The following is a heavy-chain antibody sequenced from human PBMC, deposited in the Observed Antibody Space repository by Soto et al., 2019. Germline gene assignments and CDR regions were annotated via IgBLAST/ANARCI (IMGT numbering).Heavy chain of an antibody. CDR2: IYPGDSDT. D-gene: IGHD2-21*02. CDR3: ARHNGGNSIYYYYGMDV. V-gene: IGHV5-51*01. J-gene: IGHJ6*02. CDR1: GYSFTSYW. Sequence: PGESLKISCKGSGYSFTSYWIGWVRQMPGKGLEWMGIIYPGDSDTRYSPSFQGQVTISADKSISTAYLQWSSLKASDTAMYYCARHNGGNSIYYYYGMDVWGQGTTVTVSS.